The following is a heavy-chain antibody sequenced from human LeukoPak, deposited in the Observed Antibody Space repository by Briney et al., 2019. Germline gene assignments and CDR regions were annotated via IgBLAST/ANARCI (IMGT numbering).Heavy chain of an antibody. CDR2: IYDSGST. J-gene: IGHJ3*02. Sequence: ASETLSLTCTVSGGSIRSSYYYWGWIRQPPGKGLEWIGSIYDSGSTYYNPSLKSRVTISVDTSKNQFSLKLSSVTAADTAVYYCARGRYYYDSSGIPHDAFDIWGQGTMVTVSS. CDR1: GGSIRSSYYY. CDR3: ARGRYYYDSSGIPHDAFDI. V-gene: IGHV4-39*01. D-gene: IGHD3-22*01.